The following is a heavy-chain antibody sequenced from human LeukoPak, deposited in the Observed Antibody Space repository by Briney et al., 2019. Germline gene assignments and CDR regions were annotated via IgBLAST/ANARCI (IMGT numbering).Heavy chain of an antibody. Sequence: GGSLRLSCAASGFTFNTHAMSWVRQAPGKGLEWVSGISGSGGSTYYADSVKGRFTISRDNSKNALFLQMNSLRAEDTAVYYCAQEVVTERSGWYSRGIFDNWGQGSLVTVSS. CDR1: GFTFNTHA. CDR3: AQEVVTERSGWYSRGIFDN. V-gene: IGHV3-23*01. D-gene: IGHD6-19*01. CDR2: ISGSGGST. J-gene: IGHJ4*02.